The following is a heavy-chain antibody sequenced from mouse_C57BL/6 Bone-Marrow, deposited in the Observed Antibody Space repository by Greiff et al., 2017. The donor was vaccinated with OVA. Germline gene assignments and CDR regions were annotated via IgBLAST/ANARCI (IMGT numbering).Heavy chain of an antibody. CDR1: GYAFSSSW. CDR3: ARSIGDYYAMDY. J-gene: IGHJ4*01. CDR2: IYPGDGDT. D-gene: IGHD2-3*01. Sequence: QVQLQQSGPELVKPGASVKISCKASGYAFSSSWMNWVKQRPGEGLEWIGRIYPGDGDTNYNGKFKGKATLTADKSSSTAYMQLSSLTSEDSAVYFCARSIGDYYAMDYWGQGTSDTVSS. V-gene: IGHV1-82*01.